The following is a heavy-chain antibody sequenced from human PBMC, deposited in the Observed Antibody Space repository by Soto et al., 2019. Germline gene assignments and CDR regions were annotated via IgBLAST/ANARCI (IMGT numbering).Heavy chain of an antibody. V-gene: IGHV4-31*03. J-gene: IGHJ3*02. CDR3: ARGLLLDFWSGSRWGAFDI. Sequence: SETLSLTCSVSGGSISSGGYYWSWIRQHPGNGLEWIGYIYYSGSTYYNPSLKSRVTISVDTSKNQFSLKLSSVTAADTAVYYCARGLLLDFWSGSRWGAFDIWGQGXMVTVSS. CDR1: GGSISSGGYY. D-gene: IGHD3-3*01. CDR2: IYYSGST.